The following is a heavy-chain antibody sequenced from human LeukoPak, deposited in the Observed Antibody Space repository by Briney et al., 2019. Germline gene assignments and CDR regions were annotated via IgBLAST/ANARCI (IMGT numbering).Heavy chain of an antibody. CDR2: INPSGGST. V-gene: IGHV1-46*01. J-gene: IGHJ4*02. Sequence: ASVKVSCKASGYTFTSYYMHWVRQVPGQGLEWMGIINPSGGSTSYAQKFQGRVTMTRDTSTSTVYMELSSLRSEDTAVYYCARDRPGTMIVVGPLDYWGQGTLVTVSS. CDR3: ARDRPGTMIVVGPLDY. CDR1: GYTFTSYY. D-gene: IGHD3-22*01.